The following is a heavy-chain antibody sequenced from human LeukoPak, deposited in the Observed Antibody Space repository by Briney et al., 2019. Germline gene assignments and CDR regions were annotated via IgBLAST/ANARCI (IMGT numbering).Heavy chain of an antibody. CDR3: ARQATFGYAYAYYFDL. CDR1: GGSFSGYY. J-gene: IGHJ4*02. CDR2: INHSGST. D-gene: IGHD3-16*01. Sequence: SETLSLTCAVYGGSFSGYYWSWIRQPPGKGLEWIGEINHSGSTNYNPSLKSRVTISVDTSKNQFSLKLSSVTAADTAVYFCARQATFGYAYAYYFDLWGQGTLVTVSS. V-gene: IGHV4-34*01.